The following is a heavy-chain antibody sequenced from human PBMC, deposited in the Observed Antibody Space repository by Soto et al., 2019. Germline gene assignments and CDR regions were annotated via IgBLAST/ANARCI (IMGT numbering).Heavy chain of an antibody. CDR3: ARGRMVRGVTFDY. J-gene: IGHJ4*02. Sequence: PSETLFLTCTVSGGSLSSYYWSWIRQPPGKGLEWIGYIYYSGSTNYNPSLKSRVTISVDTSKNQFSLKLSSVTAADTAVYYCARGRMVRGVTFDYWGQGTLVNVSS. D-gene: IGHD3-10*01. CDR1: GGSLSSYY. CDR2: IYYSGST. V-gene: IGHV4-59*01.